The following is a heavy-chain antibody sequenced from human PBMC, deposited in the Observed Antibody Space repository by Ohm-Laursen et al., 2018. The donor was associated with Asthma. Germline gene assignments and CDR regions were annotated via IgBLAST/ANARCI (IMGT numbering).Heavy chain of an antibody. CDR1: GYTFTSYD. J-gene: IGHJ3*02. D-gene: IGHD3-3*01. CDR3: ARERITIFGEARAFDI. V-gene: IGHV1-8*01. Sequence: SVKVSCKASGYTFTSYDINWVRQATGQGLEWMGWMNPNSCNTGYAQKFQGRVTMTRNTSISTAYMELSSLRSEDTAVYYCARERITIFGEARAFDIWGQGTMVTVSS. CDR2: MNPNSCNT.